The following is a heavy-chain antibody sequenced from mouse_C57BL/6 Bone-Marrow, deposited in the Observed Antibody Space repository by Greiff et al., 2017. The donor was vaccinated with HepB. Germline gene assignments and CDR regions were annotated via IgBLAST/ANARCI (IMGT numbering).Heavy chain of an antibody. V-gene: IGHV5-17*01. Sequence: EVQRVESGGGLVKPGGSLKLSCAASGFTFSDYGMHWVRQAPEKGLEWVAYISSGSSTIYYADTVKGRFTISRDNAKNTLFLQMTSLRSEDTAMYYRARGRGYYSYYFDYWGQGTTLTVSS. CDR1: GFTFSDYG. D-gene: IGHD2-3*01. CDR2: ISSGSSTI. CDR3: ARGRGYYSYYFDY. J-gene: IGHJ2*01.